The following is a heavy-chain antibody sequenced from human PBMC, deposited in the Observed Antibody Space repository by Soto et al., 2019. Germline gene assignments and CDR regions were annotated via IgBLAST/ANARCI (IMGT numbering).Heavy chain of an antibody. D-gene: IGHD3-3*01. Sequence: SETLSLTCPVSVGSMSSYYWTWIRQPAGKGLEWIGRVYSSGGTHYNPSLKSRVTISLDTSKNQFSLRLLSVTDADTAVYYCARGQRFSDWFDPWGQGTLVTVSS. J-gene: IGHJ5*02. CDR2: VYSSGGT. CDR3: ARGQRFSDWFDP. CDR1: VGSMSSYY. V-gene: IGHV4-4*07.